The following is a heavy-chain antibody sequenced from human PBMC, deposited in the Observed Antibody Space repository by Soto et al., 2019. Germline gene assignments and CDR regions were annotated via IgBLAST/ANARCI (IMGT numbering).Heavy chain of an antibody. J-gene: IGHJ6*02. Sequence: QVQLAESGGGVVQPGRSLRLSCTASGYTFSRHGIHWVRQAPGKGLEWVAQVWSDGSHIYYADSVRGRFTVSRDNXXNTVDLQMNSLRVEDTAMYYCARDAKESANYAMDVWGRGTSVIVYS. V-gene: IGHV3-33*01. CDR3: ARDAKESANYAMDV. CDR2: VWSDGSHI. D-gene: IGHD6-25*01. CDR1: GYTFSRHG.